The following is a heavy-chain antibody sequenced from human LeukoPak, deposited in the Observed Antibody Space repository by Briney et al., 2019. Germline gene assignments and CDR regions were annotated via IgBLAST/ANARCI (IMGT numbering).Heavy chain of an antibody. D-gene: IGHD3-22*01. CDR1: GFTFSHYA. CDR3: AKDVIGYWKSVDY. V-gene: IGHV3-23*01. CDR2: ISGSGGST. Sequence: GGSPRLSCAASGFTFSHYAMSWVRQAPGKGLEWVSAISGSGGSTYYADYVKGRFTISRDNSKNTLSLQIISLRVEDTAVYYCAKDVIGYWKSVDYWGQGTLVTVSS. J-gene: IGHJ4*02.